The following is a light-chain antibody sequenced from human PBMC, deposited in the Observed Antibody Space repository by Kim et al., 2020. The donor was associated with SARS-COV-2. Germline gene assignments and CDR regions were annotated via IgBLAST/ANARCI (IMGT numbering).Light chain of an antibody. V-gene: IGLV3-19*01. CDR3: NSRDSSGNHLM. J-gene: IGLJ3*02. Sequence: ALGQTVRITCQGDSLRNCYASWDQQKPGQAPALVIYGKDNRPSGIPDRFSGSTSGSTASLTITGAQAEDEADYYCNSRDSSGNHLMFGGGTQLTVL. CDR1: SLRNCY. CDR2: GKD.